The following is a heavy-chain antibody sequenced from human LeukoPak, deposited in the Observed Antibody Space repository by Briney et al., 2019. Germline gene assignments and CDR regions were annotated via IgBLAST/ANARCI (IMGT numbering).Heavy chain of an antibody. CDR2: IYNSGST. CDR3: ARVANRGGRGDSYYFDY. V-gene: IGHV4-59*01. D-gene: IGHD2-21*02. J-gene: IGHJ4*02. CDR1: GXSISSYY. Sequence: SETLSLTCTVSGXSISSYYWSWIRQPPGKGLEWIGDIYNSGSTNYNPSLKSRVTISVDTSKNQFSLKLSSVTAADTAVYYCARVANRGGRGDSYYFDYWGRGTLVTVSS.